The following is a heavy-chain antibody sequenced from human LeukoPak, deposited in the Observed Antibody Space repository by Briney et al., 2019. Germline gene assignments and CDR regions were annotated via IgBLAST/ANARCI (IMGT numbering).Heavy chain of an antibody. CDR3: ARGYVYSYDY. CDR1: GFXFSSYD. D-gene: IGHD3-16*01. Sequence: GGSLRLSCVASGFXFSSYDMHWVRQATGKGLEWVSAIGTASDAYYPGTVRGRFTVSRDNAKNSLYLQMNSLRAGDTAVYYCARGYVYSYDYWGQGIMVTVSS. V-gene: IGHV3-13*01. CDR2: IGTASDA. J-gene: IGHJ4*02.